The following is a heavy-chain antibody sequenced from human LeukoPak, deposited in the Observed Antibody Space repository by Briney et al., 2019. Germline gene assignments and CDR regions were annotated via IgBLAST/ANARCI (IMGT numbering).Heavy chain of an antibody. CDR2: ISYDGSNK. Sequence: GGSLRLSCAASGFTFSSYGMHWVRQAPGKGLEWVAVISYDGSNKYYADSVKGRFTISRDNSKNTLYLQMNSLRAEDTAVYYCAKGAHIVVVTAKGALDYWGQGTLVTVSS. CDR1: GFTFSSYG. V-gene: IGHV3-30*18. D-gene: IGHD2-21*02. CDR3: AKGAHIVVVTAKGALDY. J-gene: IGHJ4*02.